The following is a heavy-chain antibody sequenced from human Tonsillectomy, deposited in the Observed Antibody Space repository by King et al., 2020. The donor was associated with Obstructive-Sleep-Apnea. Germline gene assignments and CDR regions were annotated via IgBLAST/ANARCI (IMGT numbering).Heavy chain of an antibody. Sequence: QLQESGSGLVKPSQTLSLTCAVSGDSINSGGYSWSWIRQPPGKGLEWIGYIYPSGSTYYNPSLKGRVAISADRSKNQFSLKLISVTAADTAVYYCARAYDHSGHQFDSWGQGTLVTVSS. CDR1: GDSINSGGYS. D-gene: IGHD3-22*01. CDR3: ARAYDHSGHQFDS. CDR2: IYPSGST. V-gene: IGHV4-30-2*01. J-gene: IGHJ4*02.